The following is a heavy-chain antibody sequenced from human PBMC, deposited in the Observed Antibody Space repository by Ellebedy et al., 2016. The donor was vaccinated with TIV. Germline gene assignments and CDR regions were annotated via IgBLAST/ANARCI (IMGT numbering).Heavy chain of an antibody. CDR1: GYSFTTYW. J-gene: IGHJ3*02. CDR3: LRSHTVVTPRAFDI. D-gene: IGHD4-23*01. V-gene: IGHV5-51*01. CDR2: IHPGDSDT. Sequence: GESLKISCKGSGYSFTTYWIGWVRQMPGKGQEWMGLIHPGDSDTRYSPSFQGQVTISADKSITTAYLQWGSLKASDTAMYYCLRSHTVVTPRAFDIWGQGTMVTVSS.